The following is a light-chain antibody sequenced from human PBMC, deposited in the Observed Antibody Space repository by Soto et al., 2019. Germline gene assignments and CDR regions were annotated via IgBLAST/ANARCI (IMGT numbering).Light chain of an antibody. J-gene: IGLJ1*01. V-gene: IGLV2-14*03. CDR2: DVS. Sequence: QSVLTQPASVSGSPGQSITISCTGTSSDVGDYDYVSWYQQHPGKAPKVIIYDVSNRPSGVSNRFSDSKSGNTASLTISGLQPEDEADYFCSSYTRKSTYVFGSGTKVTVL. CDR3: SSYTRKSTYV. CDR1: SSDVGDYDY.